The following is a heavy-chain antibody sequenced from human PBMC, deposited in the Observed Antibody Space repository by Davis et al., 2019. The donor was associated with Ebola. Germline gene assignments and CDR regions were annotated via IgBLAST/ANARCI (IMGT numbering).Heavy chain of an antibody. CDR2: ISSSSSYI. D-gene: IGHD3-9*01. CDR3: AKGDFDWLLPPTYGMDV. V-gene: IGHV3-21*06. J-gene: IGHJ6*02. Sequence: GESLKISCAASGFTFSSYWMHWVRQAPGKGLEWVSSISSSSSYIYYADSVKGRFTISRDNSKNTLYLQMNSLRAEDTAVYYCAKGDFDWLLPPTYGMDVWGQGTTVTVSS. CDR1: GFTFSSYW.